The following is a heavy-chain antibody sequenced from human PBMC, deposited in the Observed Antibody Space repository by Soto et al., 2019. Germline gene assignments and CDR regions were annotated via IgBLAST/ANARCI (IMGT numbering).Heavy chain of an antibody. J-gene: IGHJ6*02. CDR3: ARELKAGGHFGMDV. CDR1: GGAFSTYA. D-gene: IGHD3-16*01. V-gene: IGHV1-69*06. Sequence: QVQLVQSGAEVQEPGSSVNVACQASGGAFSTYAISWVRQAPGQGLEWMGGVIPLFGTSNYLPKFQGRVSIAADRSTDTVYMEVCRLRFDDTAVYFCARELKAGGHFGMDVWGQGTKVTGSS. CDR2: VIPLFGTS.